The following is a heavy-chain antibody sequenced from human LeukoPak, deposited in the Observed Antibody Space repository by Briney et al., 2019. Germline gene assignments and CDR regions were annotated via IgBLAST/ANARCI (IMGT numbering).Heavy chain of an antibody. J-gene: IGHJ4*02. D-gene: IGHD6-19*01. V-gene: IGHV3-21*01. CDR3: ARDVSNEAGQFNY. CDR1: GFTFSSYG. CDR2: ISSSSSYI. Sequence: PGGSPRLSCAASGFTFSSYGMNWVRQAPGKGLEWVSSISSSSSYIYHADSVKGRFTISRDNAKNSLYLQMNSLRAEDTAVYYCARDVSNEAGQFNYWGQGTLVTVSS.